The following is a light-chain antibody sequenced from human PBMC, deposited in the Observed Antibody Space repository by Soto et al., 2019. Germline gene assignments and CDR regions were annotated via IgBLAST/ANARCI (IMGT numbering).Light chain of an antibody. V-gene: IGLV1-51*02. Sequence: QSALTQPPSVSAAPGQKVTISCSGSGSNIGKNYVSWYQQLPETAPKLLIFENNKRPSGIPDRFSGSKSGTSATLGITGLQTGDEADYYCVAWDTSLTTTVLFGGGTQLTVL. CDR2: ENN. CDR1: GSNIGKNY. CDR3: VAWDTSLTTTVL. J-gene: IGLJ2*01.